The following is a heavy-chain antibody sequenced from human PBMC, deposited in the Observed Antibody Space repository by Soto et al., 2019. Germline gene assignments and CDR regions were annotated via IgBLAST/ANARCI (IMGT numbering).Heavy chain of an antibody. CDR3: ATGSPHSSGYYSWFDP. CDR2: IIPIFGTA. J-gene: IGHJ5*02. V-gene: IGHV1-69*13. Sequence: GASVKVSCKASGGASSSSALSWARQPPGQGLEWMGGIIPIFGTANYAQKFQVRVTITADEATSTANMELSSLRSEDTAGYYCATGSPHSSGYYSWFDPWGQGTLVTVAS. CDR1: GGASSSSA. D-gene: IGHD3-22*01.